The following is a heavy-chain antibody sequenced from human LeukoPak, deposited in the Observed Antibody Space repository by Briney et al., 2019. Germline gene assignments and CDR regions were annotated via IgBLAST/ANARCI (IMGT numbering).Heavy chain of an antibody. V-gene: IGHV3-11*01. CDR1: GFTLSDYY. J-gene: IGHJ4*02. CDR3: ARGSFLGGASQHFDY. Sequence: GGSLRLSCAASGFTLSDYYMSWVRQAPGKGLEGVSYISSSGSTIYYEDSVKGRFTISRDNAKNSLYLQMNSLRAEDTAVYYCARGSFLGGASQHFDYWGQGTLVTVSS. CDR2: ISSSGSTI. D-gene: IGHD3-16*01.